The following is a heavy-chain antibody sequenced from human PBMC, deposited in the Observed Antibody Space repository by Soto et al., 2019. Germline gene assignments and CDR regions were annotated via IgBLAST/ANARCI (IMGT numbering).Heavy chain of an antibody. D-gene: IGHD5-12*01. J-gene: IGHJ5*02. CDR3: AIARGYIFGNWFDP. CDR1: GSTFSSYA. V-gene: IGHV3-23*01. Sequence: GGSLRLSCAASGSTFSSYAMSWVRQAPGKGLEWVSGISARGGNTYYADSVKGRFTISRDNSKNTLYLQMNSLRAEDTAVYYCAIARGYIFGNWFDPWGQGSLVTVSS. CDR2: ISARGGNT.